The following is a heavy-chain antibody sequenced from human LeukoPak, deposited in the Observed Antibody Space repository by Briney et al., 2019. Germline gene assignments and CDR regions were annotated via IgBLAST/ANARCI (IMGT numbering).Heavy chain of an antibody. CDR3: ARAHSSSWYEGNAFDI. CDR1: GGSITSSSHY. D-gene: IGHD6-13*01. V-gene: IGHV4-39*07. J-gene: IGHJ3*02. CDR2: VYYSGDT. Sequence: SETLSLTCTVSGGSITSSSHYWGWIRQPPGKGLEWIGSVYYSGDTYYNPSLKSRVTISVDTSKNQFSLKLSSVTAADTAVYYCARAHSSSWYEGNAFDIWGQGTMVTVSS.